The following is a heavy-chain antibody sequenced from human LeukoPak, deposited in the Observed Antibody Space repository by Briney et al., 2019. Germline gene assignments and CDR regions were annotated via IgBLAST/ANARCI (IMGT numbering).Heavy chain of an antibody. Sequence: GGSLRLSCAASGFTFSSYAMSWVRQAPGKGLEWVSAISGSGGSTYYADSVKGRFTVSRDNSKNTLYLQMNSLRAEDTAVYYCAKDRIAALYYFDYWGQGTLVTVSS. CDR1: GFTFSSYA. D-gene: IGHD6-6*01. J-gene: IGHJ4*02. V-gene: IGHV3-23*01. CDR3: AKDRIAALYYFDY. CDR2: ISGSGGST.